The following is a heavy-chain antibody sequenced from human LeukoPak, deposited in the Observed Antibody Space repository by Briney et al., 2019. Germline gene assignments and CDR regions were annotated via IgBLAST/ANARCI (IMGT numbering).Heavy chain of an antibody. CDR1: GFTFSSYE. D-gene: IGHD5-18*01. CDR3: ARDTAMFY. CDR2: ISGSGSTI. J-gene: IGHJ4*02. V-gene: IGHV3-48*03. Sequence: AGGSLRLSCAASGFTFSSYEMNWVRQAPGKGLEWVSYISGSGSTIYYADSVKGRFTISRDNAKNSLYLQMNSLRAEDTAVYYCARDTAMFYWGQGTLVTVSP.